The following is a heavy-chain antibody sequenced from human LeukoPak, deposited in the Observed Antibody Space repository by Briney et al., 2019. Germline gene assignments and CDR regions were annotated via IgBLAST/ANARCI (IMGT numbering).Heavy chain of an antibody. J-gene: IGHJ4*02. CDR1: GFAFSTYS. CDR3: ARAIVGGTTLIGY. CDR2: ISSSGTTI. Sequence: GGSLRLSCAASGFAFSTYSMNWVRQAPGKGLEWVSYISSSGTTIYYPGSVKGRFTISRDNAKNSLYLQMNSLRDEDTAVYYCARAIVGGTTLIGYLGQGTLVTVSS. V-gene: IGHV3-48*02. D-gene: IGHD1-26*01.